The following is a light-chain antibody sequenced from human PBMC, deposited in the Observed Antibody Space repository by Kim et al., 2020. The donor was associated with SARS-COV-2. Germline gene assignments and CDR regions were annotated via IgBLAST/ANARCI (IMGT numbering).Light chain of an antibody. CDR2: GKN. Sequence: LGQTVRSTCQGDSRRSYYASWYQQKPGQAPVLVIYGKNNRPSGIPDRFSGSSSGNTASLTITGAQAEDEADYYCNSRDSSGNHLYVFGTGTKVTVL. V-gene: IGLV3-19*01. J-gene: IGLJ1*01. CDR1: SRRSYY. CDR3: NSRDSSGNHLYV.